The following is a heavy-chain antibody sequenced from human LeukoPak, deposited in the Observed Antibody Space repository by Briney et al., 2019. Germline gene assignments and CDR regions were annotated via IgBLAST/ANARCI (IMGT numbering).Heavy chain of an antibody. V-gene: IGHV3-7*03. CDR1: GSTSRNNW. J-gene: IGHJ4*02. Sequence: PGGSLSLSWAASGSTSRNNWRGGAGQPQGRGLEWVPNIKQDGSDRNYVTSVRGRFTISRDNAESSLYLQMNSLRAEDTALYYCVRNLAVAGTCFDSWGQGTLVTVSS. D-gene: IGHD6-19*01. CDR3: VRNLAVAGTCFDS. CDR2: IKQDGSDR.